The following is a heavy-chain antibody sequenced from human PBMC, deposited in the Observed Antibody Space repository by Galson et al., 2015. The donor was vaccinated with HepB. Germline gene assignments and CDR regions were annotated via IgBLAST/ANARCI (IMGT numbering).Heavy chain of an antibody. V-gene: IGHV1-18*04. CDR3: ARTQDHSDGYYLEYYFDF. Sequence: SVKVSCKASGYTFSNSSITWVRQAPGQGLEWMGWISGYSGKATYEQKFKGRVTMTTDTSTTTAYMELRSLRFDDTAVYYCARTQDHSDGYYLEYYFDFWGQGTLVTVSS. D-gene: IGHD2/OR15-2a*01. CDR2: ISGYSGKA. CDR1: GYTFSNSS. J-gene: IGHJ4*02.